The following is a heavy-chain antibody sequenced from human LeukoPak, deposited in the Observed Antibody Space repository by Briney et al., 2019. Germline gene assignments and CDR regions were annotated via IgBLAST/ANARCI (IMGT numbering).Heavy chain of an antibody. Sequence: PSETLSLTCTVSGGSISSYYWSWIRQPPGKGLEWIGYIYYSGSTNYNPSLKGRVTISVDTSKNQFSLKLSSVTAADTAVYYCARSDTAMVTGPDYWGQGTLVTVSS. CDR3: ARSDTAMVTGPDY. J-gene: IGHJ4*02. V-gene: IGHV4-59*08. CDR1: GGSISSYY. CDR2: IYYSGST. D-gene: IGHD5-18*01.